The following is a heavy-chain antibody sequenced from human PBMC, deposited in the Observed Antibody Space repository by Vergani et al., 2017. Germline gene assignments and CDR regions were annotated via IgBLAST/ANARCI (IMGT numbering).Heavy chain of an antibody. CDR1: GYTFTSYD. CDR3: ARGQGYYDLWSGYFFRYGMDV. D-gene: IGHD3-3*01. J-gene: IGHJ6*02. V-gene: IGHV1-8*01. Sequence: QVQLVQSGAEVKKPGASVKVSCKASGYTFTSYDINWVRQATGQGLEWMGWMNPNSGNTGYAQKFQGRVTMTRNTSIRTAYMELSSLRSEYTAVYYCARGQGYYDLWSGYFFRYGMDVWGQGTTVTVSS. CDR2: MNPNSGNT.